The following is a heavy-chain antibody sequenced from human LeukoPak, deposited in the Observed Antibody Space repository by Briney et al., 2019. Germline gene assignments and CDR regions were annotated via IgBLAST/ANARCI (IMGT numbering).Heavy chain of an antibody. V-gene: IGHV1-18*04. CDR1: GYTFTSYG. J-gene: IGHJ5*02. CDR2: ISAYNGNT. Sequence: GASVKVSCEASGYTFTSYGISWVRQAPGQGLEWMGWISAYNGNTNYAQKLQGRVTMTTDTSTSTAYMELRSLRSDDTAVYYCARVPGDNWNDDVGLHWLDPWGQGTLVTVSS. D-gene: IGHD1-1*01. CDR3: ARVPGDNWNDDVGLHWLDP.